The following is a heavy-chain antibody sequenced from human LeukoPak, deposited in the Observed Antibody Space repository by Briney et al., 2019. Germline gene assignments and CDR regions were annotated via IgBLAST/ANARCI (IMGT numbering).Heavy chain of an antibody. V-gene: IGHV4-59*08. Sequence: SETLSLTCAVYGGSFSGYYWSWIRQPPGKGLEWIGYIYYSGSTNYNPSLKSRVTISVDTSKNQFSLKLSSVTAADTAVYYCARLFNYYDSSGYGDWFDPWGQGTLVTVSS. CDR1: GGSFSGYY. CDR2: IYYSGST. CDR3: ARLFNYYDSSGYGDWFDP. D-gene: IGHD3-22*01. J-gene: IGHJ5*02.